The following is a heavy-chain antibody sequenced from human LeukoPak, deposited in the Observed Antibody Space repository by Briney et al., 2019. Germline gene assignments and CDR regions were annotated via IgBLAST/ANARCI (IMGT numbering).Heavy chain of an antibody. J-gene: IGHJ4*02. CDR1: GYTFTSYG. D-gene: IGHD6-13*01. CDR3: ARDRIAAAVLDH. Sequence: ASVKVSCKASGYTFTSYGISWVRQAPGQGLEWMGWSNPYNGNTKFAQRFQGRVAMTTDTSTSTAYMELRSLRSDDTAVYFCARDRIAAAVLDHWGQGTLVTVSS. V-gene: IGHV1-18*01. CDR2: SNPYNGNT.